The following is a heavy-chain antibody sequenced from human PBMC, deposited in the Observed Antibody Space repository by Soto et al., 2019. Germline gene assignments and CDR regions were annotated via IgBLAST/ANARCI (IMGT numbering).Heavy chain of an antibody. CDR1: GFTFSNYD. Sequence: PGGSLRLSCAASGFTFSNYDVHWVRQAPGEGLEWVSGIGAASDTYYPVSVQGRFTVSRDNAKKSLYLQMNSLRAGDTAVYCCARGVLGPGDYYYGMDVWGQGTTVTVYS. CDR2: IGAASDT. J-gene: IGHJ6*02. D-gene: IGHD7-27*01. V-gene: IGHV3-13*01. CDR3: ARGVLGPGDYYYGMDV.